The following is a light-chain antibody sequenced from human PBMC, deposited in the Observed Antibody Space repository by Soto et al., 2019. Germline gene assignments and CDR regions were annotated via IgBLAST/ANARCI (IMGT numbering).Light chain of an antibody. J-gene: IGKJ2*01. CDR1: QIVTSSY. V-gene: IGKV3D-20*01. CDR3: QQYGSSQST. CDR2: DAS. Sequence: EIVLTQSPATLSLSPGERASLSCGASQIVTSSYLAWYQQKPGLAPRLLIYDASSRATGIPDRFSGSGSGTDFTLTISRLEPEDFAVSYCQQYGSSQSTFGQGTKLEIK.